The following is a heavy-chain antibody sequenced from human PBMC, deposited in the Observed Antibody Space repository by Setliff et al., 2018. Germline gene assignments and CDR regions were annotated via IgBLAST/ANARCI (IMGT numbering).Heavy chain of an antibody. CDR3: ARDPDTSSKVDV. V-gene: IGHV1-2*02. Sequence: ASVKVSCKASGYPLTAYYIHWVRQAPGQGLEWMGWISPHTGVTNYAQKFQGRVAMTRDTSINTAYMELSSLRYDDTAVYYCARDPDTSSKVDVWGRGTLVTVSS. CDR2: ISPHTGVT. D-gene: IGHD5-18*01. CDR1: GYPLTAYY. J-gene: IGHJ2*01.